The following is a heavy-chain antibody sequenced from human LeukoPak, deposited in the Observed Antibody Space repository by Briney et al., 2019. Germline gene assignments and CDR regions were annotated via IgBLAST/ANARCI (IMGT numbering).Heavy chain of an antibody. J-gene: IGHJ4*02. CDR3: ARGSGYDAPDY. Sequence: ASVKVSCKASGYTFTGYYMHWVRQAPGQGLEWMGWMNPNSGDTNYAQKFQGRVTMTRDTSISTAYMELRSLRSDDTAVYYCARGSGYDAPDYWGQGTLVTVSS. D-gene: IGHD5-12*01. V-gene: IGHV1-2*02. CDR1: GYTFTGYY. CDR2: MNPNSGDT.